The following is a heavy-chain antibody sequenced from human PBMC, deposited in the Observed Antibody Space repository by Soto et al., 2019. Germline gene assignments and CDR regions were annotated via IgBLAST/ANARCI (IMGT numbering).Heavy chain of an antibody. CDR3: ARVGGIYDILTGYFNYYYYGMDV. D-gene: IGHD3-9*01. J-gene: IGHJ6*02. CDR1: GGSISSGGYY. CDR2: IYYSGST. V-gene: IGHV4-31*03. Sequence: SETLSLTCTVSGGSISSGGYYWSWIRQHPGKGLEWIAYIYYSGSTYYNPSLKSRVTISVDTSKDQFSLKLSSVTAADTAVYYCARVGGIYDILTGYFNYYYYGMDVWGQGTTVTVSS.